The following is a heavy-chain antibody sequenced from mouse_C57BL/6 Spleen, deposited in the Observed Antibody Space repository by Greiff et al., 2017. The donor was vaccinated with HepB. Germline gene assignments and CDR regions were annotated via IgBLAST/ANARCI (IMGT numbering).Heavy chain of an antibody. D-gene: IGHD2-4*01. J-gene: IGHJ4*01. CDR1: GYAFTNYL. CDR3: ARDDYDGRGHAMDY. CDR2: INPGSGGT. V-gene: IGHV1-54*01. Sequence: QVQLQQSGAELVRPGTSVKVSCKASGYAFTNYLIEWVKQRPGQGLEWIGVINPGSGGTNYNEKFKGKATLTADKSSSTAYMQLSSLTSEDSAVYFCARDDYDGRGHAMDYWGQGTSVTVSS.